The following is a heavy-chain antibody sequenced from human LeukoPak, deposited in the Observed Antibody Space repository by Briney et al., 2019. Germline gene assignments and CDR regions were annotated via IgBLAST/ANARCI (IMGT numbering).Heavy chain of an antibody. CDR3: AKDRPYDYDSSGFMAFDI. J-gene: IGHJ3*02. D-gene: IGHD3-22*01. CDR1: GFTFGRYA. CDR2: IGGSGVTT. Sequence: SGGSLRLSCAASGFTFGRYAMSWVRQAPGKGPEWVSTIGGSGVTTYYADSVKGRFTISRDNSKNTMYLQMNSLRAEDTALYYCAKDRPYDYDSSGFMAFDIWGQGTMVTVS. V-gene: IGHV3-23*01.